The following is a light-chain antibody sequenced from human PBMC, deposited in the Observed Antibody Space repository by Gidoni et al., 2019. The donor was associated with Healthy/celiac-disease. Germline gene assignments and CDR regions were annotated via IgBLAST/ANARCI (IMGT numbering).Light chain of an antibody. Sequence: DIQMTQSPSSLSASVGDRVTITCRASQSIRSYLNWYQQKPGKAPKLLIYAASSLQSGVPSRCSGSGSGTDFTLTISSLQPEDFATYYCQQSYSTPRMYTFGQGTKLEIK. CDR1: QSIRSY. CDR2: AAS. CDR3: QQSYSTPRMYT. V-gene: IGKV1-39*01. J-gene: IGKJ2*01.